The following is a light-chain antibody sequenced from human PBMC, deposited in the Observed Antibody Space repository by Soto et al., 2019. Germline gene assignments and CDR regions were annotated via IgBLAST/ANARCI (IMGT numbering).Light chain of an antibody. J-gene: IGKJ5*01. CDR3: QQYDRSPIT. Sequence: IQMTQSPSSLSASVGDRVTITCQASQDIGNFLTWYQQKPGRAPVLLIYDAANLATGVPPRFSGSGSGRDFTLTISSLQPEDIAAYYCQQYDRSPITFGQGTRLEIK. V-gene: IGKV1-33*01. CDR1: QDIGNF. CDR2: DAA.